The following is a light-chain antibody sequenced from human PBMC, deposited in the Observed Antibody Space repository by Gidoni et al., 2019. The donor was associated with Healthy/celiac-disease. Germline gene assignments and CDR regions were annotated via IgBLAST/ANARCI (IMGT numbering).Light chain of an antibody. CDR2: DAS. CDR3: QQYDNLPRFT. V-gene: IGKV1-33*01. Sequence: DIQMTQSPSSLSASVGDRVTITFQASQDISNYLNWYQQKPGKAPKLLIYDASNLETGVPSRFSGSGSGTDFTFTISSLQTEDIETYYCQQYDNLPRFTFGPGTKVDIK. CDR1: QDISNY. J-gene: IGKJ3*01.